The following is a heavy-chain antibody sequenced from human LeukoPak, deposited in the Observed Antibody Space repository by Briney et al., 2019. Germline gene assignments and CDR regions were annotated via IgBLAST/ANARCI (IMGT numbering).Heavy chain of an antibody. Sequence: GGSLRLSCAASGFTVSSNYMSWVRQAPGKGLEWVSVIYSAGSTYYADSVKGRFTISRDNAKNSLYLQMNSLRAEDTAVYYCARVASSGSYNWGQGTLVTVSS. CDR2: IYSAGST. CDR3: ARVASSGSYN. D-gene: IGHD1-26*01. J-gene: IGHJ4*02. V-gene: IGHV3-66*01. CDR1: GFTVSSNY.